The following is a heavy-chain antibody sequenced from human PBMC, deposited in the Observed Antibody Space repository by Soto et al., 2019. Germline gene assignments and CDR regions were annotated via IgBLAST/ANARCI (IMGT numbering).Heavy chain of an antibody. CDR2: VVVTSGTV. Sequence: QVHLVQSGAEVKKPGSSVKVSCKASGGTFPNSAISWVRQAPGQGLEWMGGVVVTSGTVNYAQKFQGRVTITADESTSTAYMEVTSLKSEDTAIYYCAGDLRYAGKPIYFDLWGQGTLVTVSS. CDR1: GGTFPNSA. V-gene: IGHV1-69*01. CDR3: AGDLRYAGKPIYFDL. D-gene: IGHD1-26*01. J-gene: IGHJ4*02.